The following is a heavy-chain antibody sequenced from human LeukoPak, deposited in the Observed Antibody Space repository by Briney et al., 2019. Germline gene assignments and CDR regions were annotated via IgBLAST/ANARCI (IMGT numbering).Heavy chain of an antibody. CDR1: GGSFSSGGYY. J-gene: IGHJ6*04. D-gene: IGHD6-13*01. CDR2: IYYSGST. V-gene: IGHV4-31*03. CDR3: ARDRYSSSYGMDV. Sequence: SQTLSLTCTVSGGSFSSGGYYWSWIRQHPGKGLEWIGYIYYSGSTYYNPSLKSRVTISVDTSKNQFSLKLSSMTAADTAVYYCARDRYSSSYGMDVWGKGTPVTVSS.